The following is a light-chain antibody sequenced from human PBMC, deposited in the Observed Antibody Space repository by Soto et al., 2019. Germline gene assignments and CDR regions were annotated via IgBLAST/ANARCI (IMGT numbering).Light chain of an antibody. CDR1: QSISTY. CDR3: QHTYPPPLT. CDR2: DAS. Sequence: DLQMTQSPSSLSASVGDRVTITCRASQSISTYLNWYQQIPGKAPNLLIYDASTLHSVVPSGFSVSGSGTHFTHTLSSLQPGDFVTYYWQHTYPPPLTVGGGTRVEI. V-gene: IGKV1-39*01. J-gene: IGKJ4*01.